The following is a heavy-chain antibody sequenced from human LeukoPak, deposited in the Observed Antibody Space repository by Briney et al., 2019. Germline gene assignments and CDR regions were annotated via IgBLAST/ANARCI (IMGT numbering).Heavy chain of an antibody. CDR1: GYTFISYG. V-gene: IGHV1-18*04. CDR3: ARGDSDAWYMDV. CDR2: ISAYNGNT. D-gene: IGHD3/OR15-3a*01. J-gene: IGHJ6*03. Sequence: ASVKVSCKASGYTFISYGISWVRQAPGQGLEWMGWISAYNGNTNYAQKFQGRVTITTDESTSTAYMELSSLRSEDTAVYYCARGDSDAWYMDVWGKGTTVTVSS.